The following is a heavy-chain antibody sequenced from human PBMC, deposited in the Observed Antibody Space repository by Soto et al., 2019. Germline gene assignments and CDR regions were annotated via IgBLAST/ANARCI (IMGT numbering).Heavy chain of an antibody. V-gene: IGHV1-2*02. CDR3: ARDKGSVLHNWLDP. CDR1: GYTFTDYY. CDR2: INPDSGGT. Sequence: ASVKVSCKASGYTFTDYYMHWVRRAPGQGPEWMGWINPDSGGTYYAQKFQGRVTMTRDTSINTAYIELRGLRSEETAVYYCARDKGSVLHNWLDPCGQGTMVTVYS. J-gene: IGHJ5*02.